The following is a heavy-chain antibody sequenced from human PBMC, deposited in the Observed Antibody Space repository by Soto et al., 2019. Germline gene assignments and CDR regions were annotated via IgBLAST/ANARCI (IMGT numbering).Heavy chain of an antibody. V-gene: IGHV4-31*03. J-gene: IGHJ4*02. CDR1: GGSITTGGYY. D-gene: IGHD2-15*01. CDR3: ARTKCSGRSCYSWSLDY. CDR2: RYYSEST. Sequence: SETLSLTCTVSGGSITTGGYYWSWIRQLPGKGLEWIGHRYYSESTYYNPSLKSRVSISLDTSKNQFSLKLSFVTAADTAMYYCARTKCSGRSCYSWSLDYWRQGTPVIISS.